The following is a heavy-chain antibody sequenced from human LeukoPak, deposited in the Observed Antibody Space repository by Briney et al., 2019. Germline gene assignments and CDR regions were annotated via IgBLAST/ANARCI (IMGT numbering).Heavy chain of an antibody. V-gene: IGHV4-39*01. J-gene: IGHJ1*01. D-gene: IGHD3-22*01. CDR1: GGSISSSSYY. Sequence: SETLSLTCTVSGGSISSSSYYWGWIRQPPGKGLEWIGSIYYSGSTYYNPSLKSRVTISVDTSKNQFSLKLSSVTAADTAVYYCARLISSGYYFTLAEYCQHWGQGTLVTVSS. CDR3: ARLISSGYYFTLAEYCQH. CDR2: IYYSGST.